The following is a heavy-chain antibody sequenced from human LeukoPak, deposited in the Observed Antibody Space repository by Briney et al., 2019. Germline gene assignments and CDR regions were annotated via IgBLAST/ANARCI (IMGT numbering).Heavy chain of an antibody. J-gene: IGHJ4*02. CDR3: AKGGRRHYGDYVAF. D-gene: IGHD4-17*01. CDR1: GLTFNRYA. Sequence: GGSQTLSCSPSGLTFNRYAMNCLRQSPGKGLEWLSVISASGDNTFYADSVKRRFTISRDDSKNTVYLQMNSLRADDTAVYHCAKGGRRHYGDYVAFWGQGTLVTVSS. CDR2: ISASGDNT. V-gene: IGHV3-23*01.